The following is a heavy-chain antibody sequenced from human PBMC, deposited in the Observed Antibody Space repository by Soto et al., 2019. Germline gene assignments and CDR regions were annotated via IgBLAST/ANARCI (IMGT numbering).Heavy chain of an antibody. CDR2: MNPESGDS. J-gene: IGHJ1*01. V-gene: IGHV1-2*02. Sequence: XSVKVSCKASGPTFSWYYLHLLRQAPAVRLVWLGWMNPESGDSQYGETFQGRVTMTRDTSSATVHMELSGLRPDDTGRYYCVAESGPVLVYPDVWGQGTQVTVSS. D-gene: IGHD6-19*01. CDR1: GPTFSWYY. CDR3: VAESGPVLVYPDV.